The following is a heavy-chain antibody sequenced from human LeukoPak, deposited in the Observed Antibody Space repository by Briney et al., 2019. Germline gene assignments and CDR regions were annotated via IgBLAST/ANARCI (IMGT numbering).Heavy chain of an antibody. CDR2: IYTSGST. CDR1: GGSISSYY. D-gene: IGHD3-3*01. J-gene: IGHJ4*02. Sequence: SETLSLTCAVSGGSISSYYWSWIRQPPGKGLEWIGYIYTSGSTNYNPSLKRRVTISVGTSKKQFSLKLSSVTAADTAVYYCARHVFGVVTSYYFDYWGQGTLVTVSS. CDR3: ARHVFGVVTSYYFDY. V-gene: IGHV4-4*09.